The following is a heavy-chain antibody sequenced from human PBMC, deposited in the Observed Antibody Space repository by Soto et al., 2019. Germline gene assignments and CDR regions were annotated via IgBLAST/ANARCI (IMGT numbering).Heavy chain of an antibody. D-gene: IGHD1-1*01. CDR2: ISAYNGNT. CDR1: GYTFTSYG. CDR3: AHGATTTSHTPGYYYYGMDV. V-gene: IGHV1-18*04. J-gene: IGHJ6*02. Sequence: ASVKVSCKASGYTFTSYGISWVRQAPGQGLEWMGWISAYNGNTNYAQKLQGRVTMTTDTSTSTAYMELRSLRSDETAVYYCAHGATTTSHTPGYYYYGMDVWCQGTTVTVSS.